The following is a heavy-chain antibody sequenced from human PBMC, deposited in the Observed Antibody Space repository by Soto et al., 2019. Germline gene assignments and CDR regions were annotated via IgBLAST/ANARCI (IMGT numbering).Heavy chain of an antibody. D-gene: IGHD3-16*01. CDR3: SMVDVYVTPSRQDV. V-gene: IGHV1-18*01. Sequence: QVQLVQSGAEVKNPGASVKVSCKASGYTFTRYGIGWARQAPGQGLEWMGWINTYNGNTNYAQNVQGRVTLPTDTSTTTAYMELRSLRSNDTAIYYCSMVDVYVTPSRQDVWGQGTTVIVSS. CDR2: INTYNGNT. CDR1: GYTFTRYG. J-gene: IGHJ6*02.